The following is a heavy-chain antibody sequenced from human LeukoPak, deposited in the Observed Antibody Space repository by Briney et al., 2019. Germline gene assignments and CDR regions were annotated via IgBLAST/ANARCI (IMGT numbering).Heavy chain of an antibody. CDR3: ARERLGIPHFDY. V-gene: IGHV3-72*01. Sequence: GGSLRLSCAASGFTVSSNYMSWVRQAPGKGLEWVGRIRVKANSYTTDYAASVMGRFTIPRDDSKNSLYLQMNSLKTEDTAVYYCARERLGIPHFDYWGQGTLVTVSS. CDR1: GFTVSSNY. CDR2: IRVKANSYTT. J-gene: IGHJ4*02. D-gene: IGHD7-27*01.